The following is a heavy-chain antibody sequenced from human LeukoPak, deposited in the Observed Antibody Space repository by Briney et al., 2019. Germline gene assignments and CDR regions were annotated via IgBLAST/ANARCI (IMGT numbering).Heavy chain of an antibody. V-gene: IGHV4-39*01. CDR3: ARLRAFDI. CDR2: TYYSGST. J-gene: IGHJ3*02. Sequence: PSETLSLTCTVSGGSISSSSYYWGWIRQPPGKGLEWIGSTYYSGSTYYNPSLKSRATISVDTSKNQFSLKLSSVTAADTAVYYCARLRAFDIWGQGTMVTVSS. CDR1: GGSISSSSYY.